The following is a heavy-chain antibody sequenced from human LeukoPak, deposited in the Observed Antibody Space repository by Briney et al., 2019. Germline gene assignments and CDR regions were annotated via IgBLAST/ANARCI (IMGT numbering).Heavy chain of an antibody. J-gene: IGHJ4*02. V-gene: IGHV3-30*18. D-gene: IGHD3-16*02. Sequence: GGPLRLSCAASGFTFSSYGMHWVRQAPGKGLEWVAVISYDGSNKYYADSVKGRFTISRDNSKNTLYLQMNSLRAEDTAVYYCAKDGSPMITFGGVIALYYFDYWGQGTLVTVSS. CDR3: AKDGSPMITFGGVIALYYFDY. CDR2: ISYDGSNK. CDR1: GFTFSSYG.